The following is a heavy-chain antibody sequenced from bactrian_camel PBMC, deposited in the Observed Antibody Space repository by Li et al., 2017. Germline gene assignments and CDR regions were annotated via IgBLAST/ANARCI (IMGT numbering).Heavy chain of an antibody. CDR2: TYRSRGAT. Sequence: HVQLVESGGGSAQPGGSLGLSCVVSGYAERHNCMAWFRQPPGQERVAVAATYRSRGATIHANSVKGRFTISKDNAKNTLQLQMNSLKPVDTAMYYCAASFGPYCSGPYLARRANFEGQGTQVTVSS. D-gene: IGHD2*01. CDR1: GYAERHNC. J-gene: IGHJ4*01. V-gene: IGHV3S26*01.